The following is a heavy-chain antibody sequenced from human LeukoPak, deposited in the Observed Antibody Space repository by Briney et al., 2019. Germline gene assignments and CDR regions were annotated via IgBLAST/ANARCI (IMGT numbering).Heavy chain of an antibody. CDR3: ARDRGGYDYYWAFYYFDY. CDR1: GYIFTNFG. J-gene: IGHJ4*02. Sequence: ASVKVSCKASGYIFTNFGISWVRQARGQGLEWMGWISGYNGNTKYVQKFQGRVTMTTDTSTSTAYMELRSLRSDDTAVYYCARDRGGYDYYWAFYYFDYWGQGTLVTVSS. V-gene: IGHV1-18*01. CDR2: ISGYNGNT. D-gene: IGHD5-12*01.